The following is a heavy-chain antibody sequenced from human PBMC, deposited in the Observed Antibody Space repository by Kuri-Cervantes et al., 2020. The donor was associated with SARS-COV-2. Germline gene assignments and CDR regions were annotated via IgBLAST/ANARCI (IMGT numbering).Heavy chain of an antibody. CDR2: IWYDGSNK. CDR3: ARARGIAVAGTRYYYYYYMDV. D-gene: IGHD6-19*01. Sequence: GESLKISCAASGFTFSSYGMHWVRQAPGKGLEWVAVIWYDGSNKYYADSVKGRLTISRDNSKNTLYLQMNSLRAEDTSVYYCARARGIAVAGTRYYYYYYMDVWGKGTTVTVSS. J-gene: IGHJ6*03. V-gene: IGHV3-33*01. CDR1: GFTFSSYG.